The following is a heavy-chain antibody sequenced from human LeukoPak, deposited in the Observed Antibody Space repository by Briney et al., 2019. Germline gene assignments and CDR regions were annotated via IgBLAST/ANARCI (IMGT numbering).Heavy chain of an antibody. CDR3: ARDWVYYDSSGYYVGSYFQH. Sequence: SVKVSCKASGGTSSSYAISWVRQAPGQGLEWMGRIIPIFGTANYAQKFQGRVTITTDESTSTAYMELSSLRSEDTAVYYCARDWVYYDSSGYYVGSYFQHWGQGTLVTVSS. CDR2: IIPIFGTA. J-gene: IGHJ1*01. D-gene: IGHD3-22*01. CDR1: GGTSSSYA. V-gene: IGHV1-69*05.